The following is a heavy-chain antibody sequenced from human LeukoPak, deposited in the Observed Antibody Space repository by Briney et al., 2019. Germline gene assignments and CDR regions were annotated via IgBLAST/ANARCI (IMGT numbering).Heavy chain of an antibody. CDR2: ISSSSSYI. CDR3: ARGGYGDQYNWFDP. J-gene: IGHJ5*02. D-gene: IGHD4-17*01. V-gene: IGHV3-21*01. Sequence: GGSLRLSCAASGFTFSSYSMNWVRQAPGKGLEWVSSISSSSSYIYYADSVTGRFTISRDNAKNSLYLQMNSLRAEDTAVYYCARGGYGDQYNWFDPWGQGTLVTVSS. CDR1: GFTFSSYS.